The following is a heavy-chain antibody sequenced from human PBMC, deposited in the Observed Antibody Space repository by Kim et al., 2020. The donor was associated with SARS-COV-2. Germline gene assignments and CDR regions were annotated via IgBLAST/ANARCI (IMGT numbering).Heavy chain of an antibody. Sequence: SLQGRVTISVDASKNQFSLKLSSVTAADTAVYYCARGDTIFGVVINAVDIWGQGTMVTVSS. V-gene: IGHV4-31*02. J-gene: IGHJ3*02. CDR3: ARGDTIFGVVINAVDI. D-gene: IGHD3-3*01.